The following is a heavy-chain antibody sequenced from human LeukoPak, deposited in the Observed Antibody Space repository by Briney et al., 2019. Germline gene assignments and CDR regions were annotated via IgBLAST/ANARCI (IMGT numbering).Heavy chain of an antibody. CDR3: ARAYGRYDFNWFDP. V-gene: IGHV4-59*01. J-gene: IGHJ5*02. CDR2: IYYSGST. D-gene: IGHD5-12*01. CDR1: GGSISSYY. Sequence: SQTLSLTCTVSGGSISSYYWSWIRQPPGKGLEWIGYIYYSGSTNYNPSLKSRVTISVDTSKNQFSLKLSSVTAADTAVYYCARAYGRYDFNWFDPWGQGTLVTVSS.